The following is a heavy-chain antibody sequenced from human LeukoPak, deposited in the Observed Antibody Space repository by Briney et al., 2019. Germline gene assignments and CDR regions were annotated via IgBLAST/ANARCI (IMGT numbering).Heavy chain of an antibody. CDR3: ARDLRLGELSLLGLGY. D-gene: IGHD3-16*02. Sequence: ASVKVFCKASGYTFTGYYMHWVRQAPGQGLEWMGRINPNSGGTNYAQKFQGRVTMTRDTSISTAYMELSRLRSDDTAVYYCARDLRLGELSLLGLGYWGQGTLVTVSS. CDR1: GYTFTGYY. V-gene: IGHV1-2*06. J-gene: IGHJ4*02. CDR2: INPNSGGT.